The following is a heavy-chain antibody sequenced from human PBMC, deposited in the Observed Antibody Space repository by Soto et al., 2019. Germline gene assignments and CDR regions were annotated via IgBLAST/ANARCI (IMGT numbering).Heavy chain of an antibody. CDR1: GFTVSSIY. CDR2: IYTGGST. V-gene: IGHV3-66*01. Sequence: EVQLVESGGGLVQPGGSLRLSCAASGFTVSSIYMNWVRQAPGKGLEWVSVIYTGGSTYYGDSVKGRFTISRDNSKNTRFLQMNNLRPEDTAVYYCARDQATAGGGMDVWGQGTTVTVSS. J-gene: IGHJ6*02. CDR3: ARDQATAGGGMDV. D-gene: IGHD6-13*01.